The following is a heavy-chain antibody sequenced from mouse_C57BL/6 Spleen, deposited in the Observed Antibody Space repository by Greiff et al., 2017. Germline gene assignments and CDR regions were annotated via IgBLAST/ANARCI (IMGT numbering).Heavy chain of an antibody. V-gene: IGHV5-17*01. CDR3: ASPDNTAWAMDY. D-gene: IGHD1-2*01. CDR1: GFTFSDYG. Sequence: VQLQQSGGGLVKPGGSLKLSCAASGFTFSDYGMHWVRQAPEKGLEWVAYISSGTSSIYYADTVKGRFTISRDNAKNTLFLQMTSLRSEDTAMYDCASPDNTAWAMDYWGQGTSVTVSS. CDR2: ISSGTSSI. J-gene: IGHJ4*01.